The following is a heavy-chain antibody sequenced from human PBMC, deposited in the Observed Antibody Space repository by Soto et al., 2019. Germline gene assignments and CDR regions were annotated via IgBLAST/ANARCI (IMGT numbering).Heavy chain of an antibody. CDR3: ARVGRLHYFDY. J-gene: IGHJ4*02. Sequence: QVQLVESGGGVVQPGRSLRLSCAASGFTFSSYAMHWVRQAPGKGLEWVAVISYDGSNKYYADSVKGRFTISRDNSKNTLFLQMNCLRAEDTAVYYCARVGRLHYFDYWGQGTLVTVSS. V-gene: IGHV3-30-3*01. D-gene: IGHD4-17*01. CDR1: GFTFSSYA. CDR2: ISYDGSNK.